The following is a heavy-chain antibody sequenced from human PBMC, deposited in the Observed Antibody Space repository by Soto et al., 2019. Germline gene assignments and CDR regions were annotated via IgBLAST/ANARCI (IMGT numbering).Heavy chain of an antibody. CDR3: ARDHLCYDSSGYYRAEGCGYFDL. D-gene: IGHD3-22*01. CDR1: GGSISSGGYY. CDR2: IYYSGST. J-gene: IGHJ2*01. V-gene: IGHV4-31*03. Sequence: QVQLQESGPGLVKPSQTLSLTCTVSGGSISSGGYYWSWIRQHPGKGLEWIGYIYYSGSTYYNPSLKSGVTISVDTAKNQFSLKLSSVTAADTAVYYCARDHLCYDSSGYYRAEGCGYFDLWGRGPLVTVSS.